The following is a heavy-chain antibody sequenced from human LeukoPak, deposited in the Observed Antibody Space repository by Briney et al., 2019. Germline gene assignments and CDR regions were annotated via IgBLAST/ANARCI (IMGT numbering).Heavy chain of an antibody. D-gene: IGHD2-15*01. J-gene: IGHJ4*02. CDR1: GYTFTSYY. CDR2: INPSGGST. Sequence: ASVKVSCKASGYTFTSYYMHWVRQAPGQGLEWMGIINPSGGSTSYAQKFQGRVTMTRDTSTSTVYMELSSLRSEDTAVYYCARDRGYCSGGSCYLGMKVDYWGQGTLVTVSS. V-gene: IGHV1-46*01. CDR3: ARDRGYCSGGSCYLGMKVDY.